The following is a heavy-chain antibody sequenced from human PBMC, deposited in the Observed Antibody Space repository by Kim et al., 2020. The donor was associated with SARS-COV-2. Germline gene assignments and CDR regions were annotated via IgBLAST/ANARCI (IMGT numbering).Heavy chain of an antibody. J-gene: IGHJ4*02. Sequence: SETLSLTCTVSGASMTSGDYYWSWIRQPPGKGLEWLGRISNSGTTYYNPFLESRLIISLDTAKNQFSLKLTSETAADTAVSYCVRVAGDSGPYPYYIDSWGQRTLATVYS. CDR2: ISNSGTT. V-gene: IGHV4-30-4*01. D-gene: IGHD3-10*01. CDR1: GASMTSGDYY. CDR3: VRVAGDSGPYPYYIDS.